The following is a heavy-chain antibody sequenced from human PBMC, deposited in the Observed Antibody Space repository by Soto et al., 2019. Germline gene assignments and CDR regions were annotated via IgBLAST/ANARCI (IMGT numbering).Heavy chain of an antibody. CDR1: GYSFSTSW. Sequence: EVQLVQSGPEVKKPGESLKISCKVSGYSFSTSWMGWVRQLPGKGLEWMGIIYPGDSDSRYGPSFEGHVTFSVDKSISTAYLEWSSLTASDTAIYYCARLSRRVAQESNYFDPWGQGTLVTVSS. CDR2: IYPGDSDS. CDR3: ARLSRRVAQESNYFDP. D-gene: IGHD2-8*01. V-gene: IGHV5-51*01. J-gene: IGHJ5*02.